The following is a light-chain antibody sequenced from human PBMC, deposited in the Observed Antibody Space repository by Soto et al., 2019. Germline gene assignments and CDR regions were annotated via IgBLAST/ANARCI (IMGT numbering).Light chain of an antibody. CDR3: SSYTAYTTYV. V-gene: IGLV2-14*01. Sequence: QSALTQPASVSGAPRQSITISCTGTATDVGAINYVSWYQQYPGKAPKLMIYDVGDRPSGVSNRFSGSKSGNTASLTISGLQAEDEADYYCSSYTAYTTYVFGTGTKLTVL. CDR1: ATDVGAINY. CDR2: DVG. J-gene: IGLJ1*01.